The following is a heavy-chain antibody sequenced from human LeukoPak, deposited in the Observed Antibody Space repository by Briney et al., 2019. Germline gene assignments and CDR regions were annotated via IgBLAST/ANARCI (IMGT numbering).Heavy chain of an antibody. D-gene: IGHD2-15*01. Sequence: GSLRLSCAASEFTFSSYWMSWVRQAPGKGLEWVASIKQDGSEKYYVDSVRGRFTISRDNANNSLYLQMNCLRAEDTAMYYCARDGGYCSGGTCYSTHWGQGSLVTVPS. CDR2: IKQDGSEK. V-gene: IGHV3-7*03. CDR1: EFTFSSYW. CDR3: ARDGGYCSGGTCYSTH. J-gene: IGHJ4*02.